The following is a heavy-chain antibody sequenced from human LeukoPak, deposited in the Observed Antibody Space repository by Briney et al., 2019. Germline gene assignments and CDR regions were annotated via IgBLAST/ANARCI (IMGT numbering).Heavy chain of an antibody. CDR3: ARGPYGPRAFILKYYYFDY. Sequence: SETLSLTCAVYGGSFSGYYWSWIRQPPGKVLEWIGEINHNGSTNYNPSLKSRVTISVDTSKNHFSLKLSSVTAADTAVYYCARGPYGPRAFILKYYYFDYWGQGTLVTVSS. CDR1: GGSFSGYY. J-gene: IGHJ4*02. D-gene: IGHD4-17*01. V-gene: IGHV4-34*01. CDR2: INHNGST.